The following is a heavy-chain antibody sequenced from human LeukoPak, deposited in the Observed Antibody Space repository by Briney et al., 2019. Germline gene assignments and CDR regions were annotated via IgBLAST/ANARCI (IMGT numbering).Heavy chain of an antibody. D-gene: IGHD3-3*01. CDR2: IYSGGDT. V-gene: IGHV3-53*01. Sequence: GGSLRLSCAASGLTVSSNCMSWVRQAPGKGLEWVSFIYSGGDTYYADSVKGRFTISRDNSKNTFHLQMNSLRAEDTAVYYCARRQPYYNLWSVYDAFDIWGQGTMVTVSS. CDR3: ARRQPYYNLWSVYDAFDI. CDR1: GLTVSSNC. J-gene: IGHJ3*02.